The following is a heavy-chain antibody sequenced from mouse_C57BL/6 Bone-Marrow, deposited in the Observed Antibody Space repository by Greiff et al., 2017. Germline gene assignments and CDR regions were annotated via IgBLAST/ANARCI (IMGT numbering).Heavy chain of an antibody. Sequence: EVQLQQSVAELVRPGASVKLSCTASGSTITNTYMHWVKQRPEQGLEWIGRIDPANGNTKYAPKFPGKATITADTSSNTAYMQLSSLTSEDTAVYYCASDYYAMDYWGQGTTVTVSS. J-gene: IGHJ4*01. CDR2: IDPANGNT. CDR1: GSTITNTY. V-gene: IGHV14-3*01. CDR3: ASDYYAMDY.